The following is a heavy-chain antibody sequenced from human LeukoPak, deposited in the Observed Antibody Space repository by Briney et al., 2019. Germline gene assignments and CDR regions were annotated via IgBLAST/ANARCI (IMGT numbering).Heavy chain of an antibody. Sequence: GGSLRLSCVASGFSFTTHGMHWVRQAPGKGLEWVALIWYDGSNENYAESVKGRFTISRDNSRNTLYLQMNSLRAEDTAVYYCARDGYSGGFLNSWGQGTLVTVSS. D-gene: IGHD5-12*01. CDR1: GFSFTTHG. CDR3: ARDGYSGGFLNS. CDR2: IWYDGSNE. V-gene: IGHV3-33*01. J-gene: IGHJ4*02.